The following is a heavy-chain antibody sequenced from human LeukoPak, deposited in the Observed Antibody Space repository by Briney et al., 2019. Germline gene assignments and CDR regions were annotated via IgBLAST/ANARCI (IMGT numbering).Heavy chain of an antibody. CDR2: IDPSDSQT. D-gene: IGHD1-14*01. CDR3: ARRNRDKAISLDL. Sequence: GESLKISCEASGYSFTNYWISWVRQMPGRALDWMARIDPSDSQTNYNPAFRGHVTVSIDKSITTASLQWSSLEASDTAIYYCARRNRDKAISLDLWGRGTMVTVSS. J-gene: IGHJ2*01. CDR1: GYSFTNYW. V-gene: IGHV5-10-1*01.